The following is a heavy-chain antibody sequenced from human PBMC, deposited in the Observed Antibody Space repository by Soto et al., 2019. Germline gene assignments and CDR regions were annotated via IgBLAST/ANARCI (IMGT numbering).Heavy chain of an antibody. D-gene: IGHD5-12*01. V-gene: IGHV1-3*01. Sequence: GASVNVSCKASGYTFTSYAMHWVRQAPGQRLEWMGWINAGNGNTKYSQKFQGRVTITRDTSASTAYMELSSLRSEDTAVYYCARAVGVATVSFDYWGQGTLVTVSS. CDR3: ARAVGVATVSFDY. CDR1: GYTFTSYA. CDR2: INAGNGNT. J-gene: IGHJ4*02.